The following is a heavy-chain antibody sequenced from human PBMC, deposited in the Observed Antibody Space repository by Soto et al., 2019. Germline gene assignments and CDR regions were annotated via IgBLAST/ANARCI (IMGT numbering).Heavy chain of an antibody. J-gene: IGHJ4*02. Sequence: QVQLVESGGGLVKPGGSLRLSCAASGFTFSDYSMSWIRQAPGKGLEWVSYISSSGSTIYYADSVKGRFTISRDNAKNSLYPQMNSLRAEDTAVYYCSRVNDYGDYYDYWGQGTLVTVSS. CDR2: ISSSGSTI. CDR3: SRVNDYGDYYDY. CDR1: GFTFSDYS. V-gene: IGHV3-11*01. D-gene: IGHD4-17*01.